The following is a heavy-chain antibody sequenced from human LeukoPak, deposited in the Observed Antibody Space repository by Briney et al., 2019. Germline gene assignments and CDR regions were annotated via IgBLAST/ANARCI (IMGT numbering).Heavy chain of an antibody. Sequence: PSETLSLTCTVSGGSISSNNYYWGWIRQPPGTGLEWIGTIYYSGSTYYNPSLKSRVTISLDTSKNQFSLKLSSVTAADTAVYYCARDLAGHFGGFYFDYWGQGTLVTVSS. CDR3: ARDLAGHFGGFYFDY. V-gene: IGHV4-39*07. CDR2: IYYSGST. CDR1: GGSISSNNYY. D-gene: IGHD2-21*01. J-gene: IGHJ4*02.